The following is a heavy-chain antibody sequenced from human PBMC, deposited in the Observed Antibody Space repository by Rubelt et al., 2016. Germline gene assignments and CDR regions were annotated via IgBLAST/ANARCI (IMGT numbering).Heavy chain of an antibody. V-gene: IGHV1-8*01. CDR2: MNPNSGNT. CDR1: GYTFTSYD. Sequence: QVQLVQSGAEVKKPGASVKVSCKASGYTFTSYDINWVRQATGQGLEWMGWMNPNSGNTGYAQNFQGRVTMTRNTSISTAYMEWRSLRSEDTAVYYCARMVNDFWSGYHNWFDPWGQGTLVTVSS. D-gene: IGHD3-3*01. CDR3: ARMVNDFWSGYHNWFDP. J-gene: IGHJ5*02.